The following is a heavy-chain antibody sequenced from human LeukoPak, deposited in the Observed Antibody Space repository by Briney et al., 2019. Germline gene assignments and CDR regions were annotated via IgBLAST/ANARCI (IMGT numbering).Heavy chain of an antibody. CDR3: VKDRDYYGSGTYGWLDP. D-gene: IGHD3-10*01. Sequence: GGSLRLSCAVSGFTVSDNFMSWVRQTPGKGLEWVSIIYSGGTIHYADSVKGRFTISRDNSKNTLYLQMNSLRVEDTAVYYCVKDRDYYGSGTYGWLDPWGQGTLVIVSS. CDR2: IYSGGTI. V-gene: IGHV3-66*01. CDR1: GFTVSDNF. J-gene: IGHJ5*02.